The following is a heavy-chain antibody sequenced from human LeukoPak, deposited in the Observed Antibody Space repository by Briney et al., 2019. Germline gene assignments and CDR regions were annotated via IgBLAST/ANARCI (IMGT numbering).Heavy chain of an antibody. CDR3: AGRSTGVRGVNGWFDP. V-gene: IGHV4-4*07. CDR2: IHTSGSS. Sequence: SGTLSLTCNVSGDSMSNYYWNWVRQPAGKGLEWIGLIHTSGSSNYHPSLKSRVTMSVETSKNRVTLRLISVTAADTAIYYCAGRSTGVRGVNGWFDPWGQGTLVIVSS. CDR1: GDSMSNYY. J-gene: IGHJ5*02. D-gene: IGHD3-10*01.